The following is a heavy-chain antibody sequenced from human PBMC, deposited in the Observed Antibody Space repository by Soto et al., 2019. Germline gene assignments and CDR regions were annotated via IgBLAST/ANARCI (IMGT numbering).Heavy chain of an antibody. CDR2: IGSRGDDI. V-gene: IGHV3-23*01. CDR1: GFTFSSYA. J-gene: IGHJ6*02. CDR3: ANARRGGYYDMDV. D-gene: IGHD3-16*01. Sequence: PGGSMRLSCAASGFTFSSYAMNWVRKTPGKGLEWVSCIGSRGDDIYYIDSVKGRITISRDNSKSTLYLHMTSLSAEDTAIYYCANARRGGYYDMDVWGQGTAVTVSS.